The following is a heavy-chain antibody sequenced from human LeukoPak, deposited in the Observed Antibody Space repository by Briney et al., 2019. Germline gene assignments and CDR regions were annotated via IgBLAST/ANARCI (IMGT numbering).Heavy chain of an antibody. CDR3: ARHNKALVYPTFGLTSDY. Sequence: GESLKISCKGSGYSFTSYWIGWVRQMPGKGLEWMGIIYPGDSDTRYSPSFQGQVTISADKSISTAYLQWSSLTASDTAMYYCARHNKALVYPTFGLTSDYWGQGTLVTVSS. CDR1: GYSFTSYW. V-gene: IGHV5-51*01. J-gene: IGHJ4*02. CDR2: IYPGDSDT. D-gene: IGHD1/OR15-1a*01.